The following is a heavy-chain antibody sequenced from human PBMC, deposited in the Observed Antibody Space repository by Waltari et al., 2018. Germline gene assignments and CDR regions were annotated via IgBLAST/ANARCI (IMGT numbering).Heavy chain of an antibody. J-gene: IGHJ4*02. CDR3: ARHLYSIDYLELGN. CDR1: GFNVISYA. Sequence: EVHLLESGGGLAQPGGSLRLSCAASGFNVISYARSWVRQAPGKGLEWVSGISDSGVITKYADSVKGRFTVSRDNSKNTVFLQLNSLRAEDTAIYYCARHLYSIDYLELGNWGQGTLVTVSS. V-gene: IGHV3-23*01. D-gene: IGHD3-22*01. CDR2: ISDSGVIT.